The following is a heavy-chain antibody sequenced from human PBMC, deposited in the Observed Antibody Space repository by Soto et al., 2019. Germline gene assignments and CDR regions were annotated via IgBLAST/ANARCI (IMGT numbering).Heavy chain of an antibody. CDR3: ARPNYYDSSVPAN. CDR1: GFTFSSYA. V-gene: IGHV3-23*01. CDR2: LSGSGGST. D-gene: IGHD3-22*01. Sequence: EVQLLESGGGLVQPGGSLRLSCAASGFTFSSYAMTWVRQAPGKGLEWVSTLSGSGGSTYYADSVKGRFTISRDNSKNTLYLQMNSLRAEDTAVYYCARPNYYDSSVPANWGQGTLVTVSS. J-gene: IGHJ4*02.